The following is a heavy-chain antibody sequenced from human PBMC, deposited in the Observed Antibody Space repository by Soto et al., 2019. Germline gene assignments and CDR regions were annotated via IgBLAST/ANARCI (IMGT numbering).Heavy chain of an antibody. CDR3: RAYTYGQGVDY. CDR1: GFTFSAYD. CDR2: VNGNGGST. Sequence: GGSLRLSCVASGFTFSAYDMNWVRQAPGKGLEWVSLVNGNGGSTYYADSVKGRFTISRDDSKNTVYLQMNSLRAEDTAVYYCRAYTYGQGVDYWGQGTLVTVSS. D-gene: IGHD5-18*01. J-gene: IGHJ4*02. V-gene: IGHV3-23*01.